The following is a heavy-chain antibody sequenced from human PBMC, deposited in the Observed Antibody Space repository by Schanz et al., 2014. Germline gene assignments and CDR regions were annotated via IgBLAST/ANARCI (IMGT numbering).Heavy chain of an antibody. Sequence: QVQLVQSGAEVKKPGASVKVSCKASGYTLSAYSLHWVRQAPGQGLEWMGIVNPSVRGTHFAREFQGRVTVTSDTSTSTVYMELRSLRFDDTAVYYCARDFSAYVGNYFDYWGQGSLVTVSS. D-gene: IGHD5-12*01. J-gene: IGHJ4*02. V-gene: IGHV1-46*01. CDR3: ARDFSAYVGNYFDY. CDR2: VNPSVRGT. CDR1: GYTLSAYS.